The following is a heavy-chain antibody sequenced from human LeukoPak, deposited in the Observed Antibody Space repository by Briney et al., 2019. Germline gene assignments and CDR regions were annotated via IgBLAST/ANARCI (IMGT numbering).Heavy chain of an antibody. CDR3: ARDKIGGPTLLDY. Sequence: PGGSLRLSCAASGFTFRDFWMSWVRQAPGKGLEWVANIKQDGSEKYYLDSVKGRFTISRDNTKNSLYLQVNSLRAEDTAVYYCARDKIGGPTLLDYWGQGTLVTVSS. CDR2: IKQDGSEK. V-gene: IGHV3-7*01. J-gene: IGHJ4*02. CDR1: GFTFRDFW. D-gene: IGHD3-16*01.